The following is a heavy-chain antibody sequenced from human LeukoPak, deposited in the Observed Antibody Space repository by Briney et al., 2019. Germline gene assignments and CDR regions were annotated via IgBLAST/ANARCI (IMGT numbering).Heavy chain of an antibody. CDR2: ICYSGST. Sequence: SETLSLTCTVSGGSISSYYWSWIRQPPGKGLEWIGYICYSGSTNYNPSLKSRATISVDTSKNQFSLKLSSVTAADTAVYYCARVSGGYGEWWFDPWGQGTLVTVSS. D-gene: IGHD5-12*01. CDR3: ARVSGGYGEWWFDP. CDR1: GGSISSYY. V-gene: IGHV4-59*01. J-gene: IGHJ5*02.